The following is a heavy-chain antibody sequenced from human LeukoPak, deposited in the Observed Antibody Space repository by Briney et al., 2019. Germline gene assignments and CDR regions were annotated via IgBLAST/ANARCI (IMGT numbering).Heavy chain of an antibody. V-gene: IGHV1-18*01. Sequence: MLQGRVTMTTDTSTSTAYMELRSLRSDDTAVYYCARYSSGWYYFDYWGQGTLVTVSS. CDR3: ARYSSGWYYFDY. D-gene: IGHD6-19*01. J-gene: IGHJ4*02.